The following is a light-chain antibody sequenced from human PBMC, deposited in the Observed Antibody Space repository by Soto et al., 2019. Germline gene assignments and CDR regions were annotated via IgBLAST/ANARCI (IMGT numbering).Light chain of an antibody. CDR3: QQYNNWPRT. CDR2: GAS. V-gene: IGKV3-15*01. J-gene: IGKJ1*01. Sequence: EVVMTQSPDTLSVSPGNRATLSCRASQSVSSNLAWYQQKPGQAPRLLIYGASTRATGIPVRFSGGGSGTEFTLTISSLQSEDFAVYYCQQYNNWPRTFGQGTKLEIK. CDR1: QSVSSN.